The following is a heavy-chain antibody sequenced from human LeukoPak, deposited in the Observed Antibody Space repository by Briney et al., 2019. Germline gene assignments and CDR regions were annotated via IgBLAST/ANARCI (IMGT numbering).Heavy chain of an antibody. Sequence: GGSLRLSCAASGFTLSSYWMFWVRQAPGKGLEWVSRINSDGSDTLYADSVKGRFTISRGNAKNTLYLQMNSLRAGDTAVYYCSRGKILGDDFDYWGQGTLVTVSS. J-gene: IGHJ4*02. CDR1: GFTLSSYW. D-gene: IGHD2-21*02. CDR3: SRGKILGDDFDY. CDR2: INSDGSDT. V-gene: IGHV3-74*01.